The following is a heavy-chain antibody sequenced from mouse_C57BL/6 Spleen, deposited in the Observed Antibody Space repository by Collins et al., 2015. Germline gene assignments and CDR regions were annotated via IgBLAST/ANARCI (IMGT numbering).Heavy chain of an antibody. CDR2: IHPNSGST. CDR1: GYTFTSYW. V-gene: IGHV1-64*01. D-gene: IGHD1-1*01. Sequence: QVQLQQPGAELVKPGASVKLSCKASGYTFTSYWMHWVKQRPGQGLEWIGMIHPNSGSTNYNEKFKSKATLTVDKSSSTAYMQLSGLTSEDSAVYYCARSLRYAMDYWGQGTSVTVSS. J-gene: IGHJ4*01. CDR3: ARSLRYAMDY.